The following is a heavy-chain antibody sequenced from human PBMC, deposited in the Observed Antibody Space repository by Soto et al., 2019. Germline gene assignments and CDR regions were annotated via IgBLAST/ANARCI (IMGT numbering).Heavy chain of an antibody. CDR3: ARGGYYYGSGSYYKKHPNDY. CDR1: GGSFSGYY. Sequence: SETLSLTCAVYGGSFSGYYWSWIRQPPGKGLEWIGEINHSGSTNYNPSLKSRVTISVDTSKNQFSLKLSSVTAADTAVYYCARGGYYYGSGSYYKKHPNDYWGQGTLVTVSS. J-gene: IGHJ4*02. V-gene: IGHV4-34*01. CDR2: INHSGST. D-gene: IGHD3-10*01.